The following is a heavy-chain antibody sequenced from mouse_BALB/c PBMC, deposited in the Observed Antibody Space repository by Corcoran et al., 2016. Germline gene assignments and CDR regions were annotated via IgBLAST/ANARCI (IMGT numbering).Heavy chain of an antibody. J-gene: IGHJ2*01. V-gene: IGHV14-3*02. CDR2: IDPANGNT. CDR3: ARRDGYYVFDY. CDR1: GFNIKDTY. D-gene: IGHD2-3*01. Sequence: EVQLQQSGSELVKPGASVKLSCTASGFNIKDTYMHWVKQRPEQGLEWIGRIDPANGNTKYDPKFQGKATITADTASNTAYLQLSSLTSEDTAVYYCARRDGYYVFDYWGQGTTLTVSS.